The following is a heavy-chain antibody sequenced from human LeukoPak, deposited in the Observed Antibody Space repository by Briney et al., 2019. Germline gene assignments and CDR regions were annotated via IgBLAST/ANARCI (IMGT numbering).Heavy chain of an antibody. CDR3: AKFALRVVPAAND. Sequence: GGSLRLSCAASGFTFSSYGMHWVRQAPGKGLEWVAFIRYDGSNKYYADSVKGRFTISRDNSKNTLYLQMNSLRAEDTAVYYCAKFALRVVPAANDWGQGTLVTVSS. CDR1: GFTFSSYG. D-gene: IGHD2-2*01. CDR2: IRYDGSNK. V-gene: IGHV3-30*02. J-gene: IGHJ4*02.